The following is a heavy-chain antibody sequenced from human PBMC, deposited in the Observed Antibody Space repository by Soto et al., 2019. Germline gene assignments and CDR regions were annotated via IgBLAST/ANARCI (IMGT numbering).Heavy chain of an antibody. V-gene: IGHV2-70*04. CDR3: ARTRIAARPFDY. D-gene: IGHD6-6*01. Sequence: ESGPTLVNPTQTLTLTCTFSGFSLSTSGMRVSWIRQPPGKALEWLARIDWDDDKFYSTSLKTRLTISKDTSKNQVVLTMTNMDPVDTATYYCARTRIAARPFDYWGQGTLVTVSS. CDR2: IDWDDDK. J-gene: IGHJ4*02. CDR1: GFSLSTSGMR.